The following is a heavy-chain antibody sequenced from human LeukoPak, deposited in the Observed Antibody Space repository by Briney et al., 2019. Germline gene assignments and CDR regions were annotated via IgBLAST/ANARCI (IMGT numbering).Heavy chain of an antibody. CDR2: TYYRSKWYK. CDR3: ARGPGKLAH. Sequence: SQTLSLTCAISGDSVSSDSVAWNWIRQSPSRGLEWLGRTYYRSKWYKDYAVSVKSRISINPDTSKNQFSLQLNSVTPEDTAVYYCARGPGKLAHWGWGTLVTVSS. V-gene: IGHV6-1*01. CDR1: GDSVSSDSVA. D-gene: IGHD1-1*01. J-gene: IGHJ4*02.